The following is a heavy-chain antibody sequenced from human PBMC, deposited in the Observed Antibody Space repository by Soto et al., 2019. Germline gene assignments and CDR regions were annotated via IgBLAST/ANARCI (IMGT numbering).Heavy chain of an antibody. CDR2: ISGYNGNT. D-gene: IGHD2-15*01. Sequence: ASVKVSCKASGYTFTSYYISWVRQAPGQGLEWMGWISGYNGNTNYAQKLQGRVTMTTDTSTSTAYMELRSLRSDDTAVYYCARAPLGVCRGGTCHLNRGEWFDSWGKGTRVTVSS. CDR3: ARAPLGVCRGGTCHLNRGEWFDS. V-gene: IGHV1-18*01. CDR1: GYTFTSYY. J-gene: IGHJ5*01.